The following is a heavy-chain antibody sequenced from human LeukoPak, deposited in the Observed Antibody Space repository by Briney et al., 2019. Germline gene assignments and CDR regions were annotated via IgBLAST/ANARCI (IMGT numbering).Heavy chain of an antibody. CDR1: GFTFRSYG. Sequence: GGSLRLSCAASGFTFRSYGMHWVRQAPGKGLEWVAVISYDGSNKYYGDSVKGRFTISRDNSKNTLYVQMNSLRAEDTAVYYCAKGGNDYYYYGMDVWGQGTTVTVSS. CDR3: AKGGNDYYYYGMDV. D-gene: IGHD3-10*01. CDR2: ISYDGSNK. J-gene: IGHJ6*01. V-gene: IGHV3-30*18.